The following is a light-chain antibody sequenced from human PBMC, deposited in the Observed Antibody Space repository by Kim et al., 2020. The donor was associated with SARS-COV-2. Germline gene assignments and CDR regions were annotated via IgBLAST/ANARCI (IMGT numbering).Light chain of an antibody. J-gene: IGLJ3*02. V-gene: IGLV4-69*01. CDR1: SGHSRNA. CDR3: QTWDTGIHV. CDR2: LNSDGSH. Sequence: QLVLTQSPSASASLGASVKLTCTLSSGHSRNAIAWHQQQPERGPRYLMKLNSDGSHTKGDGIPDLFSGSSSEAERYLTISSLQSEDEADYYCQTWDTGIHVFGGGTQLTVL.